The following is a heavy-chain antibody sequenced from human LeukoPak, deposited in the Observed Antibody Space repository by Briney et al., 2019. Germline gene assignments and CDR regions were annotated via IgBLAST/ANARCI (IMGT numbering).Heavy chain of an antibody. CDR1: GGSISSSSYY. V-gene: IGHV4-39*07. CDR2: IYYSGST. J-gene: IGHJ4*02. CDR3: ARESSGYDILTGYPYQGYFDY. D-gene: IGHD3-9*01. Sequence: PSETLSLTCTVSGGSISSSSYYWGWIRQPPGKGLEWIGSIYYSGSTYYSPSLKSRVTISVDTSKNQFSLKLSSVTAADTAVYYCARESSGYDILTGYPYQGYFDYWGQGTLVTVSS.